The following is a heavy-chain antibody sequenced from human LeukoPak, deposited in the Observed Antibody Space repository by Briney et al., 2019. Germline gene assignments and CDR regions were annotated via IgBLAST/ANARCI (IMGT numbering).Heavy chain of an antibody. D-gene: IGHD6-19*01. J-gene: IGHJ4*02. Sequence: GGSLRLSCAASGFTFNSYGIHWVRQAPGKGLEWVAVMSYDGSNKYYADSVKGRFTVSRDNSKNTLYLQMNSLRPEDTALYYCAKEGSAIAVVGTYFDYWGQGTLVTVSP. CDR1: GFTFNSYG. CDR2: MSYDGSNK. V-gene: IGHV3-30*18. CDR3: AKEGSAIAVVGTYFDY.